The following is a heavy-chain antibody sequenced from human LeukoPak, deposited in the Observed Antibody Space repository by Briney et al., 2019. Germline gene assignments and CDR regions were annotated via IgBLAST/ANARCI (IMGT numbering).Heavy chain of an antibody. D-gene: IGHD5-12*01. CDR1: GGTFSGYF. CDR3: ARERGYAPQTDY. CDR2: IEPSGST. V-gene: IGHV4-34*01. Sequence: SETLSLTCAVSGGTFSGYFWSWIRQPPGKGLEWIGEIEPSGSTNYNPSLKSRVVISVDTSKHQLSLKLSSVTAAATPVYYCARERGYAPQTDYWGQGTLVTVSS. J-gene: IGHJ4*02.